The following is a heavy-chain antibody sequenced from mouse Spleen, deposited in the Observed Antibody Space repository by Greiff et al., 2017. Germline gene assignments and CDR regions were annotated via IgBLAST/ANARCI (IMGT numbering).Heavy chain of an antibody. V-gene: IGHV5-4*01. CDR1: GFTFSSYA. CDR2: ISDGGSYT. Sequence: DVMLVESGGGLVKPGGSLKLSCAASGFTFSSYAMSWVRQTPEKRLEWVATISDGGSYTYYPANVKGRFTISRDNAKNNLYLQMSHLKSEDTAMYYCARDDLTGNYFDYWGQGTTLTVSS. CDR3: ARDDLTGNYFDY. J-gene: IGHJ2*01. D-gene: IGHD4-1*01.